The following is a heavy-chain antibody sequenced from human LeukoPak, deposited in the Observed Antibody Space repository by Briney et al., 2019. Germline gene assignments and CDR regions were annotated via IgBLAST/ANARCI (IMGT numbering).Heavy chain of an antibody. CDR1: GYTFTSYD. V-gene: IGHV1-8*03. D-gene: IGHD3-22*01. J-gene: IGHJ3*02. CDR2: MNPNSGNK. CDR3: ARWLRSGYYLSYNGDAFDI. Sequence: ASVKLSCKASGYTFTSYDIHWVRQAPGQGLEWMGWMNPNSGNKGYAQKFQGRGTITRNTSVCTAYMELNSLRSDDTAVYYCARWLRSGYYLSYNGDAFDIWGQGTMVTVSS.